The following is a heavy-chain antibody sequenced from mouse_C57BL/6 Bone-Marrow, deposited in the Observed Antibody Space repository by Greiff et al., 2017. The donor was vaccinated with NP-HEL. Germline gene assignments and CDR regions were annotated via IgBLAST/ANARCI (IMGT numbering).Heavy chain of an antibody. V-gene: IGHV14-4*01. Sequence: VQLQQSGAELVRPGASVKLSCTASGFNIKDDYMHWVKQRPEQGLEWIGWIDPENGDTEYASKFQGKATITADTSSNTAYLQLSSLTSEDTAIYYCTTVPYGSYPAWFAYWGQGTLVTVSA. CDR2: IDPENGDT. D-gene: IGHD2-1*01. CDR3: TTVPYGSYPAWFAY. CDR1: GFNIKDDY. J-gene: IGHJ3*01.